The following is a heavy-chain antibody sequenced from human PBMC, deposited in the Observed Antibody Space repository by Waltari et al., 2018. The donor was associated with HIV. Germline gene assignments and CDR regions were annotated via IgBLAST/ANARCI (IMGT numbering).Heavy chain of an antibody. V-gene: IGHV1-2*06. Sequence: QQLLLQSASELKTPGASVTLSCTVSGDRFTTYFLCWIRQAPRQGLEWLRRIKPDSGDTTYSQAIRTRVTMTRDTSSASTYMELTLLTSVYTATYFCARGEDVSLTHLTPGFRLECLGPGSLVTVSS. CDR3: ARGEDVSLTHLTPGFRLEC. CDR1: GDRFTTYF. J-gene: IGHJ4*02. CDR2: IKPDSGDT. D-gene: IGHD2-15*01.